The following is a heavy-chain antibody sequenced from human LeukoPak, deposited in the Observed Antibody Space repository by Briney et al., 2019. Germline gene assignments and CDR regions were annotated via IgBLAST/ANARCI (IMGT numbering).Heavy chain of an antibody. CDR2: IYYSGST. D-gene: IGHD3-10*01. CDR1: GGSISSGDYY. CDR3: ARRIGQGSGSYYPDY. J-gene: IGHJ4*02. Sequence: SQTLSLTCTVSGGSISSGDYYWSWIRQPPGKGLEWIGYIYYSGSTYYNPSLKSRVTISVDTSKNQFSLKLSSVTAADTAVYYCARRIGQGSGSYYPDYWGQGTLVTVSS. V-gene: IGHV4-30-4*08.